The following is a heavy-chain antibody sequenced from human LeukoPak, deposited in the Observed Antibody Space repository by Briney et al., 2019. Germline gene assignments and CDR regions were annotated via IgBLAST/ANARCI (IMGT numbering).Heavy chain of an antibody. D-gene: IGHD4-17*01. CDR2: ISAYNGNT. CDR3: ARDRLGGDLTGESLY. CDR1: GYPFDNFG. Sequence: AAVKVSCMASGYPFDNFGLTWVRQAPGQGLEWMGWISAYNGNTHYAQTFRDRLTMTTDTSTRTAYLELRSLKSDDTAVYYCARDRLGGDLTGESLYWGQGTMVTVSS. V-gene: IGHV1-18*01. J-gene: IGHJ4*02.